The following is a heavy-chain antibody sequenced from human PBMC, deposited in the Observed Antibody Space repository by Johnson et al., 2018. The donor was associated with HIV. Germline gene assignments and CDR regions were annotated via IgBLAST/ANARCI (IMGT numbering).Heavy chain of an antibody. CDR1: GFTVSSNY. CDR2: IYSGGST. V-gene: IGHV3-66*01. D-gene: IGHD1-26*01. Sequence: VQLVESGGGLVQPGGSLRLSCAASGFTVSSNYMSWVRQAPGQGLGWVSVIYSGGSTYYADSVKGRFTISRDHSKNTLYLQMNSLRAEDAAVYYCARAVGVGATAMDDAFDIWGQGTMVTVSS. CDR3: ARAVGVGATAMDDAFDI. J-gene: IGHJ3*02.